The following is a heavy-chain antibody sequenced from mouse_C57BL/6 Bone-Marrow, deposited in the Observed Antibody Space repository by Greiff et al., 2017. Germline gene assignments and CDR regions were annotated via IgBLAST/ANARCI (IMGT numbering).Heavy chain of an antibody. CDR1: GFTFSSYG. D-gene: IGHD2-4*01. J-gene: IGHJ3*01. Sequence: EVKLMESGGDLVKPGGSLKLSCAASGFTFSSYGMSWVRQTPDKRLEWVATISSGGSYTYYPDSVKGRFTISRDNAKNTLYLPMSSLKSEDTAMYYCARLGLRQFAYWGQGTLVTVSA. CDR3: ARLGLRQFAY. V-gene: IGHV5-6*01. CDR2: ISSGGSYT.